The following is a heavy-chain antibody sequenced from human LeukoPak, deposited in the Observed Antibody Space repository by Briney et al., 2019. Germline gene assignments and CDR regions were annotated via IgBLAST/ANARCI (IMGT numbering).Heavy chain of an antibody. CDR1: GFTFSSYA. CDR3: ARGEFYSNYFEY. J-gene: IGHJ4*02. V-gene: IGHV4-34*01. CDR2: INHTGDT. Sequence: PGGSLRLSCAASGFTFSSYAMSWVRQAPGKGLEWIGEINHTGDTKNIPSLESRVAILVDTSKNQFSLRLNSVTAADTAKYFCARGEFYSNYFEYWGQGILVTVSS. D-gene: IGHD4-11*01.